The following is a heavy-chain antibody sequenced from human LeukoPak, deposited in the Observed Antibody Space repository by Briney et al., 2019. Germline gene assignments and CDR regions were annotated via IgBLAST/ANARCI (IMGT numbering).Heavy chain of an antibody. J-gene: IGHJ4*02. CDR2: ISGSGGST. V-gene: IGHV3-23*01. D-gene: IGHD3-10*01. CDR1: GSTFSSYG. Sequence: GGTLRLSCAASGSTFSSYGMSWVRQAPGKGLEWVSAISGSGGSTYYADSVKGRFTISRDNSKNTLYLQMNSLRAEDTAVYYCAKPYYGSGSYSQNLDYWGQGTLVTVSS. CDR3: AKPYYGSGSYSQNLDY.